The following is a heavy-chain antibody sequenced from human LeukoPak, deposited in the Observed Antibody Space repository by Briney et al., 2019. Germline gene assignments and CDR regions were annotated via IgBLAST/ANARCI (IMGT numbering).Heavy chain of an antibody. Sequence: SETLSLTCTVSGGSISSYYWSWIRQPPGKGLELIGYIYYSGSTNYNPSLKIRVTISVDTSKNQFSLKLSSVTAADTAVYYCARDLRGYSYGLDYWGQGTLVTVSS. CDR2: IYYSGST. V-gene: IGHV4-59*01. CDR3: ARDLRGYSYGLDY. CDR1: GGSISSYY. D-gene: IGHD5-18*01. J-gene: IGHJ4*02.